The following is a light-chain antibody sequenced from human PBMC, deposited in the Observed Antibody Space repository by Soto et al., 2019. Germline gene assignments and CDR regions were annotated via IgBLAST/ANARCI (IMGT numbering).Light chain of an antibody. J-gene: IGKJ3*01. CDR3: QQYETYSGT. V-gene: IGKV1-5*03. CDR2: RAS. Sequence: DIQMTQSPSSLSAFVGDRVTITCRASQIINTWLAWYQQKPGKAPKLLIYRASNLVNGVPSRFSGSGSGTEFTLTISSLQPDDFSIYYCQQYETYSGTFGPGTKVDL. CDR1: QIINTW.